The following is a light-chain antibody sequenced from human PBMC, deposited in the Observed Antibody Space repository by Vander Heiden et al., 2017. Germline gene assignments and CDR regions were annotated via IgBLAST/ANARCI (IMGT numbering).Light chain of an antibody. J-gene: IGKJ1*01. CDR1: QSVISY. Sequence: DIVLTQSPATLSLSLGEGATLSCRSSQSVISYLAWYHHKPGQAPRLLLYEASTRATGIPGSFSGTGSGTDFTLPISSLEPEDSAVYYCQHRSGWIPGTFGPGTKVEIK. CDR3: QHRSGWIPGT. CDR2: EAS. V-gene: IGKV3-11*01.